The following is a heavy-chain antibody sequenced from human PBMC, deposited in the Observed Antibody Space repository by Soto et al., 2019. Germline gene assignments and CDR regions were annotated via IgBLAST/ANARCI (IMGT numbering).Heavy chain of an antibody. Sequence: SETLSLTCSVSGDSISSASYYWSWIRQHSGKGLEWIGYIYYSGSTYYNPSLKSRVSISLDSSQNQISLRLTSVTAADTAVYFCARVPYGHYDYWGPGALVTVSS. J-gene: IGHJ4*02. CDR3: ARVPYGHYDY. D-gene: IGHD3-10*01. CDR1: GDSISSASYY. CDR2: IYYSGST. V-gene: IGHV4-31*02.